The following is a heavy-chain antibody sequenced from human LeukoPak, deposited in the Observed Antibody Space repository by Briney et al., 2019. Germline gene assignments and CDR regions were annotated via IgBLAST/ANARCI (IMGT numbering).Heavy chain of an antibody. CDR2: IQYSGNNK. CDR3: ARGKQYSSGWWFFDY. Sequence: GGSLRLSCAASGFTFINYGMHWVRQAPGKGLEWVAFIQYSGNNKYYADSVKGRFTISRDNSQNTLYLQMNSLRAEDTAVYYCARGKQYSSGWWFFDYWGQGTLVTVSS. V-gene: IGHV3-30*02. D-gene: IGHD6-19*01. CDR1: GFTFINYG. J-gene: IGHJ4*02.